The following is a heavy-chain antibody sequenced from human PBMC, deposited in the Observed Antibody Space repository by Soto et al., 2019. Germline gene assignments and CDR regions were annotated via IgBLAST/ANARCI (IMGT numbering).Heavy chain of an antibody. V-gene: IGHV3-48*01. CDR1: GFTFSSYS. CDR2: ISSSSSTI. J-gene: IGHJ6*03. D-gene: IGHD6-19*01. Sequence: PGGSLRLSCAASGFTFSSYSMNWVRQAPGKGLEWVSYISSSSSTIYYADYVKGRFTISRDNAKNSLYLQMNSLRAEDKAVYYCARESLGYSSGLVADYYYYYYMDVWGKGTTVTVSS. CDR3: ARESLGYSSGLVADYYYYYYMDV.